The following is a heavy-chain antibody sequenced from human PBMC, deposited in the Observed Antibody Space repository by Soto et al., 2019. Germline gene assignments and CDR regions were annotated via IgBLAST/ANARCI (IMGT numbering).Heavy chain of an antibody. Sequence: SETLSLTCTVSGGSISSSSYYWGWIRQPPGKGLEWIGSIYYSGSTYYNPSLKSRVTISVDTSKNQFSLKLSSVTAADTAVYYCARPGDLYDILTGYYKAGAFDIWGQGTMVTVSS. D-gene: IGHD3-9*01. V-gene: IGHV4-39*01. J-gene: IGHJ3*02. CDR1: GGSISSSSYY. CDR3: ARPGDLYDILTGYYKAGAFDI. CDR2: IYYSGST.